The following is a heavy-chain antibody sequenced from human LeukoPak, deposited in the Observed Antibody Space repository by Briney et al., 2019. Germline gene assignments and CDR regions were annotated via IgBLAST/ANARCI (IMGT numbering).Heavy chain of an antibody. CDR2: ISGSDGST. CDR3: AKDSAKKYDDY. V-gene: IGHV3-23*01. D-gene: IGHD2/OR15-2a*01. J-gene: IGHJ4*02. Sequence: GGSLRLSCAASGFTFSSYAMSWVREAPGKGLEWVSGISGSDGSTNYADSVKGRFTISRENSKNTLYLQMNSLRAEDTAVYYCAKDSAKKYDDYWGQGTLVTVSS. CDR1: GFTFSSYA.